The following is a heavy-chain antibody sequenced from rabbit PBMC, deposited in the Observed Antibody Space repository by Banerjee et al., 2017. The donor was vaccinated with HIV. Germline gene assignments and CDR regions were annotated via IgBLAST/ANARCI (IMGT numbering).Heavy chain of an antibody. D-gene: IGHD1-1*01. CDR1: GFDLSSYHY. Sequence: QEQLQESGGDLVKPGASLTLTCTASGFDLSSYHYMCWVRQAPGKGLESVACIITSSGSTWYASWVNGRFTISKTSSTTVTLQMTSLTAADTATYFCVRRNDGSGGYSFNLWGPGTLVTVS. V-gene: IGHV1S45*01. CDR2: IITSSGST. J-gene: IGHJ4*01. CDR3: VRRNDGSGGYSFNL.